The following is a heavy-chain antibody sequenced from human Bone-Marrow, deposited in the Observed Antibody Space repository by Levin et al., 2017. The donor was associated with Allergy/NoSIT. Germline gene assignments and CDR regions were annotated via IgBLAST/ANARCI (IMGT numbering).Heavy chain of an antibody. Sequence: SGPTLVKPTQTLTLTCTFSGFSFITDEVGVGWIRQPPGKALEWIALIYWDGDERYSPSLRTRLTITKDTSKNQVGLRMTNMDLVDTATYYCAHRGRESGGFNYWGQGTLVIVSS. J-gene: IGHJ4*02. CDR3: AHRGRESGGFNY. V-gene: IGHV2-5*02. CDR2: IYWDGDE. CDR1: GFSFITDEVG.